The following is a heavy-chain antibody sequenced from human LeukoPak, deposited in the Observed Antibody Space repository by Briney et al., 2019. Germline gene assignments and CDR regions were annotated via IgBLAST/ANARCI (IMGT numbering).Heavy chain of an antibody. CDR2: IDPKSGRT. CDR3: ARSLDGWYSYFDS. D-gene: IGHD6-19*01. CDR1: GYTFTGSY. V-gene: IGHV1-2*02. Sequence: ASVKVSCKASGYTFTGSYIHWVRQAPGQGLEWMGWIDPKSGRTRFAQQFQGRVTMTRDTSISTAYMELSRLRSGDTAVCYCARSLDGWYSYFDSWGQGTLVTVSS. J-gene: IGHJ4*02.